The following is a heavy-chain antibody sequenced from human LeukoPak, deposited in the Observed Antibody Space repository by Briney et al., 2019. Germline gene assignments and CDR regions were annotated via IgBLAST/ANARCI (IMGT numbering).Heavy chain of an antibody. J-gene: IGHJ5*02. CDR2: IYTSGSI. CDR1: GGSISSYY. Sequence: PSETLSLTCTVSGGSISSYYWSWIRQPAGKGLEWIGRIYTSGSINYNPPLKSRVTMSVDTSKNQFSLKLSSVTAANTAVYYCARDRGGGSGSYSINWFDPWGQGTLVTVSS. V-gene: IGHV4-4*07. D-gene: IGHD3-10*01. CDR3: ARDRGGGSGSYSINWFDP.